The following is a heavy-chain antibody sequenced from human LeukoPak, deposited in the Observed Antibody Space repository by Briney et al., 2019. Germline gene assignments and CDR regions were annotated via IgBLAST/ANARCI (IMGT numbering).Heavy chain of an antibody. Sequence: GSLRLSCAASGFTFSDYYMSWIRQAPGKGLEWVSYISSSGSTIYYADSVKGRFTISRDNSKNTLYLQMNSLRAEDTAVYYCAKDRSDTAMVYAMDCWGQGTLVTVSS. CDR2: ISSSGSTI. J-gene: IGHJ4*02. CDR3: AKDRSDTAMVYAMDC. V-gene: IGHV3-11*01. CDR1: GFTFSDYY. D-gene: IGHD5-18*01.